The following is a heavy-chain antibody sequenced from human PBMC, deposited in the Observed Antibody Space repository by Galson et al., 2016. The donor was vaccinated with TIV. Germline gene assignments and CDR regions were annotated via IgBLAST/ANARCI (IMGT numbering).Heavy chain of an antibody. J-gene: IGHJ4*02. CDR3: AKDLAVWGSFYGAFDY. D-gene: IGHD2/OR15-2a*01. CDR2: ITSGASSR. CDR1: GFTFSDYH. Sequence: SLRLSCAASGFTFSDYHMSWLRRTPGKGLEWIAHITSGASSRYYDESVKGRFTISRDDAKNSLFLQMNSLGIDDTAVYYCAKDLAVWGSFYGAFDYWGPGTVVSVSS. V-gene: IGHV3-11*01.